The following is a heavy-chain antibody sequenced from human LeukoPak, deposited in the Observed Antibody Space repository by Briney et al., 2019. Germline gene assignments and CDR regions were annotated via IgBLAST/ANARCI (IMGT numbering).Heavy chain of an antibody. CDR1: GFPFETNA. Sequence: GGSLRLSCATSGFPFETNAMSWVRQAPGKGLEWVSAISGSGGSTYYADSVKGRFTISRDNPKNTLYLQMNSLRAEDTAVYYCAKDTQIAVPWGFDYWGQGTLVTVSS. V-gene: IGHV3-23*01. CDR2: ISGSGGST. J-gene: IGHJ4*02. CDR3: AKDTQIAVPWGFDY. D-gene: IGHD6-19*01.